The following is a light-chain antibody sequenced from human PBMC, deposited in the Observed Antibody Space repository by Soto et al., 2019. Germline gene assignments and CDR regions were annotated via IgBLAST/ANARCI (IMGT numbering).Light chain of an antibody. V-gene: IGLV2-14*01. J-gene: IGLJ1*01. CDR2: EVK. CDR3: SSYKSANLLL. CDR1: DVGPYNS. Sequence: QSVLTQPASVSGSPGQSITISCSDVGPYNSVSWYQHHRGKAPKLIIYEVKNRPSGVSNRFSGSRSGNTASLTISGLQTEEDSASYCSSYKSANLLLFGAGTKVTVL.